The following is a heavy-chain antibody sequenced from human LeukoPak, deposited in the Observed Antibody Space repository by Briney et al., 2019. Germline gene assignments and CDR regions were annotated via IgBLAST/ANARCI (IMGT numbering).Heavy chain of an antibody. CDR2: INSDGSST. CDR1: GFTFSSYW. V-gene: IGHV3-74*01. Sequence: GGSLRLSCAASGFTFSSYWMHWVRQAPGKGLVWVSRINSDGSSTSYADSVKGRFTISRDNAKNTLYLQMNSLRAEDMAVYYCASGVRRYYDILTGRRRRFDYWGQGTLVTVSS. D-gene: IGHD3-9*01. J-gene: IGHJ4*02. CDR3: ASGVRRYYDILTGRRRRFDY.